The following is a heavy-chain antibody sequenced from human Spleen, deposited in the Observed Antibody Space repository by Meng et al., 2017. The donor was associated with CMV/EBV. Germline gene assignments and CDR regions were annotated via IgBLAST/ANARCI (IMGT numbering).Heavy chain of an antibody. CDR3: AKDGVPAAMGYYYYYGMDV. CDR2: IRYDGSNK. CDR1: GFTFSSYG. J-gene: IGHJ6*02. V-gene: IGHV3-30*02. Sequence: GGSLRLSCAASGFTFSSYGMHWVRQAPGKGLEWVAFIRYDGSNKYYADPVKGRFTISRDNSKNTLYLQMNSLRAEDTAVYYCAKDGVPAAMGYYYYYGMDVWGQGATVTVSS. D-gene: IGHD2-2*01.